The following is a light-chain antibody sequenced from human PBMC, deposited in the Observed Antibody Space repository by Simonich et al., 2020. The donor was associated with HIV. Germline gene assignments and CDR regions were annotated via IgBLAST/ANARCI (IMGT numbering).Light chain of an antibody. CDR2: AAS. J-gene: IGKJ5*01. CDR3: QQFNSYPQT. V-gene: IGKV1-5*01. Sequence: DIQMTQSPSTLSASVGDRVTITCRASQSISSWLAWYQQKPGKAPKLLIYAASSLQSGVPSRFSGSGSGTDFTLTINSLQPEDFATYYCQQFNSYPQTFGQGTRLEIK. CDR1: QSISSW.